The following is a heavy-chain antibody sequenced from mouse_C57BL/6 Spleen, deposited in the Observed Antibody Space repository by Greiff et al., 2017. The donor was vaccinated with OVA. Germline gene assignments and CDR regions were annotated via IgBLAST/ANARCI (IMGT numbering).Heavy chain of an antibody. D-gene: IGHD1-1*01. J-gene: IGHJ3*01. CDR2: ISSGSSTI. V-gene: IGHV5-17*01. Sequence: EVQLVESGGGLVKPGGSLKLSCAASGFTFSDYGMHWVRQAPEKGLEWVAYISSGSSTIYYADTVKGRFTISRDNAKNTLFLQMTSLRSEDTAMYYCARVLTVVVPGFAYWGQGTLVTVSA. CDR1: GFTFSDYG. CDR3: ARVLTVVVPGFAY.